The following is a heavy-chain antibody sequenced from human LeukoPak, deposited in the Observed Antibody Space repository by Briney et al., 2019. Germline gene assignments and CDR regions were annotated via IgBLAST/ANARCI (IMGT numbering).Heavy chain of an antibody. V-gene: IGHV6-1*01. CDR3: VRGGIGYCSTTSCSFDY. J-gene: IGHJ4*02. D-gene: IGHD2-2*01. Sequence: PSQTLSLTCAISGDSVSSNSAAWNWIRQSPSRGLEWLGRTYYRSKWSNDYAVSVKGRITINPDTFKNQFSLQLNSVTPEDTAAYYCVRGGIGYCSTTSCSFDYWGQGTLVTVSS. CDR1: GDSVSSNSAA. CDR2: TYYRSKWSN.